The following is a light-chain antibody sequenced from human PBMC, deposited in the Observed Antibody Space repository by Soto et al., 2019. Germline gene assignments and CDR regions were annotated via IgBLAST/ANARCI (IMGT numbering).Light chain of an antibody. J-gene: IGLJ1*01. Sequence: QLVLTQSPSASASMRASVKHTCTLSSGQSSYAIAWHQQQPENGPRYLMKLNSDGSHSKGDGIPDRFSGSSSGAERYLTISSLQSEDEADYYCQTWGTGIHYVFGTGTKVTVL. CDR3: QTWGTGIHYV. CDR1: SGQSSYA. V-gene: IGLV4-69*01. CDR2: LNSDGSH.